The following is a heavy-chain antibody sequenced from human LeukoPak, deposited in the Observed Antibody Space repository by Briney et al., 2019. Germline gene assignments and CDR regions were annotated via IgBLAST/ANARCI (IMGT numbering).Heavy chain of an antibody. V-gene: IGHV4-34*01. CDR3: ARGLITMVRGVKRGWFDP. CDR1: GGSFSGYY. Sequence: SETLSLTCAVYGGSFSGYYWSWIRQPPGKGLEWIGEINHSGSTNYNPSLKSRVTISVDTSKNQFSLKLSSVTAAGTAVYYCARGLITMVRGVKRGWFDPWGQGTLVTVSS. J-gene: IGHJ5*02. CDR2: INHSGST. D-gene: IGHD3-10*01.